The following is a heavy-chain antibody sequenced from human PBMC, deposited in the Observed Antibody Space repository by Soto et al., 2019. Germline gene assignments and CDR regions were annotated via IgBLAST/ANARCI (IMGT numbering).Heavy chain of an antibody. CDR3: ARDWRGITIFGVVPCSHDAFDI. CDR1: GFTFSSYS. V-gene: IGHV3-33*08. D-gene: IGHD3-3*01. J-gene: IGHJ3*02. CDR2: IWYDGSNK. Sequence: PGGSLRLSCAASGFTFSSYSMSWVRHTPGKGLEWVAVIWYDGSNKYYADSVKGRFTISRDNSKNTLYLQMNSLRAEDTAVYYCARDWRGITIFGVVPCSHDAFDIWGQGTMVTVSS.